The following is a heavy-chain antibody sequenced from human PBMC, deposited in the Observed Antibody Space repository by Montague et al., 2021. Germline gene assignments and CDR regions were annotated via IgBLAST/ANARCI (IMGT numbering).Heavy chain of an antibody. D-gene: IGHD3-10*01. CDR3: ARAEDYYGSGSYLGFDC. V-gene: IGHV4-31*03. Sequence: TLSLTCTVSGGSISSGGYYWSWIRQLPGKGLEWIGYIFYSGNTYYNPSLKSRVTISVDTSKNQFSLKLSSVTAADTAVYYCARAEDYYGSGSYLGFDCWGQGTLVTVSS. J-gene: IGHJ4*02. CDR1: GGSISSGGYY. CDR2: IFYSGNT.